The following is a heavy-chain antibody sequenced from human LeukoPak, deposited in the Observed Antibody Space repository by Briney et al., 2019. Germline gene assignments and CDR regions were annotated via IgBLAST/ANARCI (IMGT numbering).Heavy chain of an antibody. Sequence: WASVKVSCKASGYTFTSYAMHWVRQASGQRLEWMGWINAGNGNTKYSQRSQGRVTITRDTSASTAYMELSSLRSEDTAVYYCARPLGSQGSYPLYNYWGQGTLVTVSS. CDR2: INAGNGNT. J-gene: IGHJ4*02. V-gene: IGHV1-3*01. D-gene: IGHD3-16*01. CDR1: GYTFTSYA. CDR3: ARPLGSQGSYPLYNY.